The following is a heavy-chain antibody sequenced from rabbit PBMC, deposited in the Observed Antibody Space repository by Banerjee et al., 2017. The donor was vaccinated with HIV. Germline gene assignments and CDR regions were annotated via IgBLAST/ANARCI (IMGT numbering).Heavy chain of an antibody. V-gene: IGHV1S40*01. D-gene: IGHD4-2*01. CDR1: GIDFSSYYY. CDR2: INTISGNA. Sequence: QSLEESGGGLVKPGGTLTLTCKASGIDFSSYYYMCWVRQAPGKGLEWIGCINTISGNAVYASWAKGRFTISKTSSTTVTLQMTSLTAADTATYFCARTAGNGASYFNLWGQGTLVTVS. J-gene: IGHJ4*01. CDR3: ARTAGNGASYFNL.